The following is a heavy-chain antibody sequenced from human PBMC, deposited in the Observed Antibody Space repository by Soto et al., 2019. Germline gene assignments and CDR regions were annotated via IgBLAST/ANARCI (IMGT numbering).Heavy chain of an antibody. D-gene: IGHD3-10*01. CDR1: GGSVSSGDYF. CDR2: IYYSGST. V-gene: IGHV4-61*08. CDR3: ARSPNYYYYGFDV. Sequence: SETLSLTCTVSGGSVSSGDYFWSWLRQSPGKRLEWIAYIYYSGSTNYNPSLKSRATISVDTSKSQVSLTLTSMTAADAALYYCARSPNYYYYGFDVWGQGTEVTVSS. J-gene: IGHJ6*02.